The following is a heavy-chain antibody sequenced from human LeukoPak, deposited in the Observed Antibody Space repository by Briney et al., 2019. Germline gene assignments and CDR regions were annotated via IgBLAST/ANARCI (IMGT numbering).Heavy chain of an antibody. V-gene: IGHV1-3*01. J-gene: IGHJ4*02. D-gene: IGHD3-10*01. CDR3: ARGQPPMVRGVRFDY. CDR1: GYTFTSYA. CDR2: INAGNGNT. Sequence: GASVKVSCMASGYTFTSYAMHWVRQAPGQRLEWMGWINAGNGNTKYSQKFQGRVTITRDTSASTAYMELSSLRSEDTAMYYCARGQPPMVRGVRFDYWGQGTLVTVSS.